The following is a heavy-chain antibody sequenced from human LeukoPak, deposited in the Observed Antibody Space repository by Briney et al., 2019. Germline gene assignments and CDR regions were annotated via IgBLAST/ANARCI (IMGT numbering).Heavy chain of an antibody. CDR2: FDPEDGET. CDR3: ARGKGYCSSTSCYTPGFWYYYYYMDV. D-gene: IGHD2-2*02. V-gene: IGHV1-24*01. J-gene: IGHJ6*03. CDR1: GYTLTELS. Sequence: ASVKVSCKVSGYTLTELSMHWVRQAPGKGLEWMGGFDPEDGETIYAQKFQGRVTMTEDTSTDTAYMELSSLRSEDTAVYYCARGKGYCSSTSCYTPGFWYYYYYMDVWGKGTTVTVSS.